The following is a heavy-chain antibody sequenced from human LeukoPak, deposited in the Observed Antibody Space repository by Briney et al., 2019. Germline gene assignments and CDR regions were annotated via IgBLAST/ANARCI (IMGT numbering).Heavy chain of an antibody. V-gene: IGHV4-59*01. J-gene: IGHJ4*02. Sequence: PSETLSLTCTVSGGSISSYYWSWIRQPPGKGLEWIGYIYYSGSTNYNPSLKSRVTISVDTSKNQFSLKLSSVTAADTAVYYCARLYCSGGSCYRSFDYWGQGTLVTVSS. CDR1: GGSISSYY. CDR3: ARLYCSGGSCYRSFDY. D-gene: IGHD2-15*01. CDR2: IYYSGST.